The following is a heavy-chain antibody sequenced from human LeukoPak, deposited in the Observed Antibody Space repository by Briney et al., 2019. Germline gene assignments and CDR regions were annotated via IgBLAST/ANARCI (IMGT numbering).Heavy chain of an antibody. D-gene: IGHD6-19*01. J-gene: IGHJ4*02. CDR2: ISGSGDST. Sequence: GGSLRLSCAASGFTFISYARYAMSWVRQAPGKGLEWVSGISGSGDSTYYADSVKGRFTISRDNSKNTLYLQMNTLRAQDTALYCYAKDAEQWLIRSFDYWGQGALVTVSS. V-gene: IGHV3-23*01. CDR3: AKDAEQWLIRSFDY. CDR1: GFTFISYARYA.